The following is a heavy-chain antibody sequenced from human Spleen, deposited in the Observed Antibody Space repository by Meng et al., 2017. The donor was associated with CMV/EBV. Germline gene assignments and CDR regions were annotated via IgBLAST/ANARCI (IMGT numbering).Heavy chain of an antibody. J-gene: IGHJ5*02. CDR2: INPNRGNT. CDR3: ARGRQSRNWFDP. V-gene: IGHV1-8*01. Sequence: FKPSCYPFTSYHINWVRQATGQGLEWLGWINPNRGNTGYAPQFQRRVTMTRNTSISTAYMELSSLRSEDTAVYYCARGRQSRNWFDPWGQGTLVTVSS. CDR1: CYPFTSYH.